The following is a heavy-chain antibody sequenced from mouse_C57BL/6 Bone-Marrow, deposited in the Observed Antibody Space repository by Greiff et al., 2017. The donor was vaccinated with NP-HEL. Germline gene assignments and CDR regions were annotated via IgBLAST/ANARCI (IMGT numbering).Heavy chain of an antibody. J-gene: IGHJ4*01. V-gene: IGHV1-64*01. Sequence: QVQLKQSGAELVKPGASVKLSCKASGYTFTSYWMHWVKQRPGQGLEWIGMIHPNSGSTNYNEKFKSKATLTVDKSSSTAYMQLSSLTSEDSAVYYCFLYYYAMDYWGQGTSVTVSS. CDR3: FLYYYAMDY. CDR1: GYTFTSYW. CDR2: IHPNSGST.